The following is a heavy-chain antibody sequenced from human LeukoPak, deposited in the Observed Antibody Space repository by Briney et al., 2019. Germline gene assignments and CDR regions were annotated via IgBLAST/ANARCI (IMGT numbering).Heavy chain of an antibody. J-gene: IGHJ6*02. CDR1: GFTFSDYY. CDR3: SSGYESDYFFYYGMDV. V-gene: IGHV3-11*06. Sequence: GGSLRLSCAASGFTFSDYYTSWIRQAPGKGLEWVSYISSSSRSTTYADSVKGRFTISRDNAKNSLYLQMNSLRAEDTAVYYCSSGYESDYFFYYGMDVWGQGTTVTVSS. D-gene: IGHD5-12*01. CDR2: ISSSSRST.